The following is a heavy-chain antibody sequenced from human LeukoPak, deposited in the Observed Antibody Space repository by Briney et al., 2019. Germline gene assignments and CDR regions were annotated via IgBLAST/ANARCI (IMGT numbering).Heavy chain of an antibody. V-gene: IGHV4-59*01. CDR3: ARRGGSPLGAFDI. J-gene: IGHJ3*02. Sequence: PSETLSLTCSVSGGSITSYYWSWIRQPPGKGLEWIGYIFYSESANYNPSLNSRVTISVDTSKNQFSLKLSSVTAADTAVYYCARRGGSPLGAFDIWGQGTMVTVSS. CDR1: GGSITSYY. D-gene: IGHD1-26*01. CDR2: IFYSESA.